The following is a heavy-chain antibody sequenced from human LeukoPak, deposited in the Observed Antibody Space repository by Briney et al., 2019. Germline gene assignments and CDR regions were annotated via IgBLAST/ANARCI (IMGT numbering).Heavy chain of an antibody. D-gene: IGHD2-21*01. J-gene: IGHJ4*02. CDR2: IYYSGST. Sequence: SETLSLTCTVSGGSISTYYWNWIRQPPGKGLEWIGYIYYSGSTNYNPSLKSRVTISVDTSKNQFSLKLSSVTAADTAVYYCAFGDWSGYPRWGQGTLVTVSS. V-gene: IGHV4-59*01. CDR3: AFGDWSGYPR. CDR1: GGSISTYY.